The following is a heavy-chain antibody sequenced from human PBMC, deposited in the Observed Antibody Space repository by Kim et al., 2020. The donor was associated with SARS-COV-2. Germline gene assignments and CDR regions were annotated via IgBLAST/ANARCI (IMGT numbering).Heavy chain of an antibody. D-gene: IGHD2-15*01. V-gene: IGHV3-23*01. Sequence: GGSLRLSCVVSGFTFSRYAMTWVRQAPGRGLEWVSTISDSGGSTYYADSVMGRFTISRDNSKNTLYLQMNSLRAEDTALYYCANRGYSFDYWGQGTLVTVSS. CDR2: ISDSGGST. CDR1: GFTFSRYA. CDR3: ANRGYSFDY. J-gene: IGHJ4*02.